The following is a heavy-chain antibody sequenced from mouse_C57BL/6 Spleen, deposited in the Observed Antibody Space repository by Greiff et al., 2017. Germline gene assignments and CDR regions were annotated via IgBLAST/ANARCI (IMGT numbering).Heavy chain of an antibody. CDR3: ARGTTEWLRPWYFDV. CDR1: GYTFTSYW. Sequence: QVQLQQSGAELVKPGASVKLSCKASGYTFTSYWMHWVKQRPGRGLEWIGRIDPNSGGTKYNEKFKSKATLTVDKPSSTAYMQLSSLTSEDAAVYYCARGTTEWLRPWYFDVWGTGTTVTVSS. V-gene: IGHV1-72*01. D-gene: IGHD2-2*01. CDR2: IDPNSGGT. J-gene: IGHJ1*03.